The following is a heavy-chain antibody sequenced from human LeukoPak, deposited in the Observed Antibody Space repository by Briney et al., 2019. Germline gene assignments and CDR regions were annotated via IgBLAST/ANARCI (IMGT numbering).Heavy chain of an antibody. CDR2: INSDESST. Sequence: GGSLRLSCAASGFTFSSYWMHWVRQAPGKGLVWISRINSDESSTSYANSVKGRFTISRDNAKNTLYLQMNSLRAEDTAVYYCARWRSGWYSPDYWGQGTLVTVSS. CDR1: GFTFSSYW. J-gene: IGHJ4*02. D-gene: IGHD6-19*01. V-gene: IGHV3-74*01. CDR3: ARWRSGWYSPDY.